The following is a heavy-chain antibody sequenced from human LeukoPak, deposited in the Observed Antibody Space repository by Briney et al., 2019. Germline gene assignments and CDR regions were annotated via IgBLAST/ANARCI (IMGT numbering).Heavy chain of an antibody. J-gene: IGHJ3*02. D-gene: IGHD3-10*01. Sequence: ASVKVSCEASGYTFTTYYMHWVRQAPGQGLVWMGIINPSGGTTGYAHTFQGRLTMTRDTSTTTVYMEPSSLRSEDTAVYYCARVRVRGLRTNAFDIWGQGTMVSVSS. V-gene: IGHV1-46*01. CDR1: GYTFTTYY. CDR3: ARVRVRGLRTNAFDI. CDR2: INPSGGTT.